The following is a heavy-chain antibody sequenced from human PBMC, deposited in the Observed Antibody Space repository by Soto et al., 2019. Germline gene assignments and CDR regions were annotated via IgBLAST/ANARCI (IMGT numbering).Heavy chain of an antibody. D-gene: IGHD4-17*01. Sequence: SVKVSCKASGGTFSSYAISWVRQAPGQGLEWMGGIIPIFGTANYAQKFQGRVTITADESTSTAYMELSSLRSEDTAVYYCATDRFYGDYVLGYWGQGTLVTVSS. J-gene: IGHJ4*02. CDR3: ATDRFYGDYVLGY. V-gene: IGHV1-69*13. CDR1: GGTFSSYA. CDR2: IIPIFGTA.